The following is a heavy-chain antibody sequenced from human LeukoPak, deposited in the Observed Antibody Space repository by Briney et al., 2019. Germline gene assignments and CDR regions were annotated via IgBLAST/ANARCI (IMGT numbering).Heavy chain of an antibody. Sequence: GGSLRLSCAASGFTFSNYWMHRVRQAPGKGLVWLSRINSDGRGTTYADSVKGRFTISRDNAKNTLYLQMNSLSPDDTAVYFCARDVDYHTTSECFDYWGQGTLVTVSS. CDR2: INSDGRGT. CDR1: GFTFSNYW. D-gene: IGHD2/OR15-2a*01. CDR3: ARDVDYHTTSECFDY. J-gene: IGHJ4*02. V-gene: IGHV3-74*03.